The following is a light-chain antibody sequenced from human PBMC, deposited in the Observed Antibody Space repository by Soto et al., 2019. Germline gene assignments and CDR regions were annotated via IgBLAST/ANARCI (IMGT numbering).Light chain of an antibody. Sequence: DIQMTQSPSSLSASVGDRVTVTCQASQDISNYLNWYQQKPGKAPKLLIYDASKLETGVPSRFSGSGSGTDFSFTISSLQPEDIATDYCQHCDDLPLTFGGGTKVEI. J-gene: IGKJ4*01. CDR1: QDISNY. CDR3: QHCDDLPLT. CDR2: DAS. V-gene: IGKV1-33*01.